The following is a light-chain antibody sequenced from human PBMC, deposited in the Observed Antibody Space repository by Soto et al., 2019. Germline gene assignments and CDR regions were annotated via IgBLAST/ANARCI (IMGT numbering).Light chain of an antibody. CDR1: QSLVDSGGNTY. CDR3: MQATQFPWT. J-gene: IGKJ1*01. Sequence: DLVMTQTPLSSPVTLGQPASISCRSSQSLVDSGGNTYLSWFQQRPGQPPRLLLYKISNRFSGVPDRFSGSGAGTDFTLEISRVEAEDVGVYYCMQATQFPWTFGQGTKVEIK. V-gene: IGKV2-24*01. CDR2: KIS.